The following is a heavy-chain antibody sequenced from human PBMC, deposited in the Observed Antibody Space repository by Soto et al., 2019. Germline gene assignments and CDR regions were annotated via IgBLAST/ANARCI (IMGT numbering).Heavy chain of an antibody. D-gene: IGHD5-12*01. CDR2: MHTSGST. J-gene: IGHJ4*02. Sequence: SETLSLPCIVSGVSISTYHWSWIRQPAGKGLEWIGRMHTSGSTNYNPSLKSRVSMSVDTSKNHFSLKVSSVTAADTAVYYCARDEYGYGDSYDSWGQGTLVTVSS. CDR1: GVSISTYH. V-gene: IGHV4-4*07. CDR3: ARDEYGYGDSYDS.